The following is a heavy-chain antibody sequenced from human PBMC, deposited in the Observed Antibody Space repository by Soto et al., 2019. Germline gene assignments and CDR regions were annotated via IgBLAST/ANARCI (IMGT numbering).Heavy chain of an antibody. D-gene: IGHD2-8*02. V-gene: IGHV3-48*02. CDR1: GFTFSGYN. CDR2: IKSDSSGI. J-gene: IGHJ4*02. CDR3: ARYSNWWSDY. Sequence: EVQLVESGGGLVQPGGSLRLSCAASGFTFSGYNMNWIRQAPGKGLEWVSCIKSDSSGIWYADSVKGRFTMSRDNAKNSLHRQMSSLRDEGTAVYLCARYSNWWSDYWGQGTLFAGSS.